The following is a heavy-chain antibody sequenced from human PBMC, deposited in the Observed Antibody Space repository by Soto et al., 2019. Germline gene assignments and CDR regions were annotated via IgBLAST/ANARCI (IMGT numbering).Heavy chain of an antibody. CDR2: IKQDGSEK. CDR1: GFTFSSYW. D-gene: IGHD2-15*01. Sequence: PGGSLRLSCAASGFTFSSYWMSWVRQAPGKGLEWVANIKQDGSEKYYVDSVKGRFTISRDNAKNSLYLQMNSLRAEDTAVYYCARDRQDHYYGMDVWGQGTTVTVSS. V-gene: IGHV3-7*01. CDR3: ARDRQDHYYGMDV. J-gene: IGHJ6*02.